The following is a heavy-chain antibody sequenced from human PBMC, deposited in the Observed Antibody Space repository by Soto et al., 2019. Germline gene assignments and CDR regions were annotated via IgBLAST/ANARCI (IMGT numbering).Heavy chain of an antibody. V-gene: IGHV4-31*03. D-gene: IGHD5-18*01. CDR2: VYESGYT. CDR1: GASVSTGAYY. Sequence: KPSETLSLTCTVSGASVSTGAYYWVWVRQRPGRGLEWIGYVYESGYTYYNMSLKSRLTISLDRSNNQFSLGLTSVTAADTAVYYCVRALRHTAMVYPWFDYWGLGILVTVSS. CDR3: VRALRHTAMVYPWFDY. J-gene: IGHJ5*01.